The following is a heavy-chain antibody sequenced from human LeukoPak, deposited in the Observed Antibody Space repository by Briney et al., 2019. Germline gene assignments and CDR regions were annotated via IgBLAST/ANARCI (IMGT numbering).Heavy chain of an antibody. CDR3: VKDSLCGADTCYRHFDY. D-gene: IGHD2-21*01. J-gene: IGHJ4*02. Sequence: GGSLRLSCAASGFSFDDYVMHWVRQAPGKGLEGVSLISGDGGGTYYGDSVKGRFTVSRDSSKNSLYLQMNSLRTEDTALYYCVKDSLCGADTCYRHFDYWGQGTLVTVSS. CDR1: GFSFDDYV. CDR2: ISGDGGGT. V-gene: IGHV3-43*02.